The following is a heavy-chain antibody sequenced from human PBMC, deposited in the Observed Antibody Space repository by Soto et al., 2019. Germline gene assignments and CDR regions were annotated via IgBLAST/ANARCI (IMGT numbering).Heavy chain of an antibody. CDR1: GFTFSTFW. V-gene: IGHV3-74*01. CDR3: ARDFEY. CDR2: INSDGSST. Sequence: EVQLVESGGGLVQPGGSLRPSCEASGFTFSTFWMHWVRQAPGKGLVWVSRINSDGSSTNYADSVKGRVTIPRDNAKNTLYLQLNSLRPEDTAVYYCARDFEYWGQGTLVTVSS. J-gene: IGHJ4*02.